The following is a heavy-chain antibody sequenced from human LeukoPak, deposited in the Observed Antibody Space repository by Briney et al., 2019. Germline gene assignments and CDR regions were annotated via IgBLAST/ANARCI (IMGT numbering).Heavy chain of an antibody. D-gene: IGHD2-2*01. Sequence: GGSLRLSCAASGFTFDDYAMHWVRQAPGKGLEWVSGISWNSGSIGYADSVKGRFTISRDNAKNSLYLQMNSLRAEDMALYYCAKGGYCSSTSCYLDYWGQGTLVTVSS. CDR2: ISWNSGSI. CDR1: GFTFDDYA. CDR3: AKGGYCSSTSCYLDY. J-gene: IGHJ4*02. V-gene: IGHV3-9*03.